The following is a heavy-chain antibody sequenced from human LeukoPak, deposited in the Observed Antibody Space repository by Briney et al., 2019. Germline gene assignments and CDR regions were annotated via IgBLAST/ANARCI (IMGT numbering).Heavy chain of an antibody. CDR2: ISYDGSNK. CDR1: GFTFSSYG. J-gene: IGHJ6*04. CDR3: ASGVNYYGSTSDV. D-gene: IGHD3-10*01. Sequence: PGRSLRLSCAASGFTFSSYGMHWVRQAPGKGLEWVAVISYDGSNKYYADSVKGRFTISRDNSKNTLYLQMNSLRAEDTAVYYCASGVNYYGSTSDVWGKGTTVTVSS. V-gene: IGHV3-30*19.